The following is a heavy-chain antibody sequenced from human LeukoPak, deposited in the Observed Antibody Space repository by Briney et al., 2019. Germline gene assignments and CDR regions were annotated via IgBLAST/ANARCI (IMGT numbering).Heavy chain of an antibody. CDR3: AKSAVDGDYLYFDY. CDR2: IASDGSST. V-gene: IGHV3-74*01. J-gene: IGHJ4*02. CDR1: GFTFSSYW. D-gene: IGHD4-17*01. Sequence: GGSLRLSCAASGFTFSSYWMNWVRQAPGKGLVWVSRIASDGSSTTYADSVKGRFSISRDNAKNTLYLQMNSLRAADTAVYYCAKSAVDGDYLYFDYWGQGTLVTVSS.